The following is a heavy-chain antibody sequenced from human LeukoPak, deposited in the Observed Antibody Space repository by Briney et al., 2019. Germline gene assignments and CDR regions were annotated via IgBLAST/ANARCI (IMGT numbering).Heavy chain of an antibody. J-gene: IGHJ4*02. CDR3: ARASVEWYFDY. D-gene: IGHD3-3*01. CDR1: GYTFTGYY. Sequence: GASVTVSCKASGYTFTGYYMHWVRQAPGQGLEWMGWINPNSGGTNYAQKFQGRVTMTRDASISTAYMELSRLRSDDTAVYYCARASVEWYFDYWGQGTLVTVSS. V-gene: IGHV1-2*02. CDR2: INPNSGGT.